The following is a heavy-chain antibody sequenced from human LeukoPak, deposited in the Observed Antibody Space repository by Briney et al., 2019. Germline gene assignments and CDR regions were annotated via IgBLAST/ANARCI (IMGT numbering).Heavy chain of an antibody. V-gene: IGHV4-59*12. Sequence: PSETLSLTCTVSGGSISSYYWSWIRQPPGKGLEWIGYIYYSGSTNYNPSLKSRVTISVDTSKNQFSLKLSSVTAADTAVYYCARSQWLVPNYYYGMDVWGQGTTVTVSS. D-gene: IGHD6-19*01. CDR3: ARSQWLVPNYYYGMDV. CDR2: IYYSGST. CDR1: GGSISSYY. J-gene: IGHJ6*02.